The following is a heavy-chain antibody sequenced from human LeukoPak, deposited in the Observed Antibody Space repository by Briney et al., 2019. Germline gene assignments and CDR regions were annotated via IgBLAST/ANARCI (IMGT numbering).Heavy chain of an antibody. Sequence: SETLSLTCTVSGGSISSYYWSWIRQPPGKGLEWIGYIYYSGSTNYNPSLKSRVTISVDTSKNQFSLKLSSVTAADTAVYYCAREGEMATIGHDAFDIWGQGTMVTVSS. CDR1: GGSISSYY. J-gene: IGHJ3*02. D-gene: IGHD5-24*01. V-gene: IGHV4-59*01. CDR2: IYYSGST. CDR3: AREGEMATIGHDAFDI.